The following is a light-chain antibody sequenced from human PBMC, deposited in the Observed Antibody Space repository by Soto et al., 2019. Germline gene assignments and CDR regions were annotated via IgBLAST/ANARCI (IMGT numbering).Light chain of an antibody. CDR3: QQSYSYPWT. J-gene: IGKJ1*01. CDR1: QSISSS. Sequence: DIKMTQSPSSLSASVGDRVTITCRASQSISSSLNWYQQKPGKAPKLLIYGASSLQSGVPSRFSGSGSGTDFTLTISSQQPEDFATYYCQQSYSYPWTFGQGTKVDIK. CDR2: GAS. V-gene: IGKV1-39*01.